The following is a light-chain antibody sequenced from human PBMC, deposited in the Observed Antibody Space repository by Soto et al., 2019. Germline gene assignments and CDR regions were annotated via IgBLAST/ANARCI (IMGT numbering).Light chain of an antibody. CDR3: QHYNSYPEA. Sequence: GSLVDLVTITSLDSQIISSWLAWYQQKPGKARKLLIDKSSTLKSGVPSRFSGSGSGTEFPLTISRLQPDDLVTYSCQHYNSYPEAFGQGTKV. J-gene: IGKJ1*01. CDR2: KSS. V-gene: IGKV1-5*03. CDR1: QIISSW.